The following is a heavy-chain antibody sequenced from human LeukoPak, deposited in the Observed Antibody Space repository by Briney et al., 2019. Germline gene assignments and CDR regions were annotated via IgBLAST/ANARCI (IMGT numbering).Heavy chain of an antibody. CDR3: ASQIHGDYPCY. CDR2: ISSRGGTV. CDR1: GFTFSSYE. V-gene: IGHV3-48*03. D-gene: IGHD4-17*01. Sequence: PGGSLRLSCSAAGFTFSSYEMIWVRQAPGKGREGVSYISSRGGTVHYADSGKGRFTISRAGAKNSLYLQMNSLRAEDTAVYYRASQIHGDYPCYWGQGTLVTVSS. J-gene: IGHJ4*02.